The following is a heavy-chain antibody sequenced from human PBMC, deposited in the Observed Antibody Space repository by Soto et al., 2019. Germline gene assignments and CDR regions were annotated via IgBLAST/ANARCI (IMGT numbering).Heavy chain of an antibody. D-gene: IGHD3-10*01. CDR2: IYWDDDK. J-gene: IGHJ4*02. CDR1: GFSLNTSGVG. V-gene: IGHV2-5*02. Sequence: QITLKESGPTLVKPTQTLTLTCTFSGFSLNTSGVGVGWIRQPPGEALEWLTLIYWDDDKRYSPSLKTRLTIPKDTSKNQVVLTMTNMDPVDTATYYCARYYFGSGLYFFDYWGQGTLVTVSS. CDR3: ARYYFGSGLYFFDY.